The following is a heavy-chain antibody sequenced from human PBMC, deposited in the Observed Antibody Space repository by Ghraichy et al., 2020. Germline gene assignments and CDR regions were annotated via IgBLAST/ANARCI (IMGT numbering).Heavy chain of an antibody. V-gene: IGHV3-53*01. CDR1: GFTVSSNY. J-gene: IGHJ3*02. D-gene: IGHD5-12*01. CDR2: IYSGGST. CDR3: ARVPGGYDPKGDAFDI. Sequence: GGSLRLSCAASGFTVSSNYMSWVRQAPGKGLEWVSVIYSGGSTYYADSVKGRFTISRDNSKNTLYLQMNSLRAEDTAVYYCARVPGGYDPKGDAFDIWGQGTMVTVSS.